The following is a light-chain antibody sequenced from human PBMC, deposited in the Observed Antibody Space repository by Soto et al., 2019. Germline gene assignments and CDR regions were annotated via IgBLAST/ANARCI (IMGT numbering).Light chain of an antibody. CDR1: QGIASS. CDR3: QQHDNSSPIT. J-gene: IGKJ5*01. CDR2: GES. Sequence: EVVLTQSPATLSVSPGEGVTLSCRASQGIASSLAWYQQKPGQAPRLLVYGESTRATDIPVRFSGRGSGTEFTLIISSLQSQDSAIYYGQQHDNSSPITFGQGTLVVI. V-gene: IGKV3-15*01.